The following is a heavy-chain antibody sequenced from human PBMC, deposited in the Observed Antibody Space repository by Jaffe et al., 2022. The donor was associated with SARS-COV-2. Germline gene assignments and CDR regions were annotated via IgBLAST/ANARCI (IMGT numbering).Heavy chain of an antibody. CDR2: ISGSGGST. CDR1: GFTFSSYA. Sequence: EVQLLESGGGLVQPGGSLRLSCAASGFTFSSYAMSWVRQAPGKGLEWVSAISGSGGSTYYADSVKGRFTISRDNSKNTLYLQMNSLRAEDTAVYYCAKEGGIYDSSGYYDYYFDYWGQGTLVTVSS. J-gene: IGHJ4*02. D-gene: IGHD3-22*01. CDR3: AKEGGIYDSSGYYDYYFDY. V-gene: IGHV3-23*01.